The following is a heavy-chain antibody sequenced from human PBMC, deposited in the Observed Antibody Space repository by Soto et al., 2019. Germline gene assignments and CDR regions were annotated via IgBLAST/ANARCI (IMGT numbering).Heavy chain of an antibody. CDR2: MSDGGGST. D-gene: IGHD2-2*01. CDR3: AKKKVAVDGGLAVPAANWFDR. V-gene: IGHV3-23*01. CDR1: GFTLSSYA. J-gene: IGHJ5*02. Sequence: LILSCAASGFTLSSYAMSWVRQAPGKGLEWVSFMSDGGGSTYYADSVKGRFTISRDSAKNTLYLQMNSMSAEDTAVYYCAKKKVAVDGGLAVPAANWFDRWGQG.